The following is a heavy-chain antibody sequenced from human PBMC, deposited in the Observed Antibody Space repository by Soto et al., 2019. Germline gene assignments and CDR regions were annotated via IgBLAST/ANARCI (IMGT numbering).Heavy chain of an antibody. CDR1: GGSISSSSYY. V-gene: IGHV4-39*01. CDR3: AAGASTTGTTGDY. CDR2: IYYSGST. J-gene: IGHJ4*02. D-gene: IGHD1-1*01. Sequence: PSETLSLTCTVSGGSISSSSYYWGWIRQPPGKGLEWIGSIYYSGSTYYNPSLKSRVTISVDTSKNQFSLKLSSVTAADTAVYYCAAGASTTGTTGDYWGQGTLVTVS.